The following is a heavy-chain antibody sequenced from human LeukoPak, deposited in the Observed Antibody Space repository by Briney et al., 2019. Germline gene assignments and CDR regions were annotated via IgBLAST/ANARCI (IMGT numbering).Heavy chain of an antibody. V-gene: IGHV3-21*01. J-gene: IGHJ4*02. D-gene: IGHD3-9*01. CDR3: ARGYDILTGYEGGDY. Sequence: PGGSLRLSCAASGFTFSSYSMNWVRQALGKGLEWVSSISSSSSYIYYADSVKGRFTISGDNAKNSLYLQMNSLRAEDTAVYYCARGYDILTGYEGGDYWGQGTLVTVSP. CDR1: GFTFSSYS. CDR2: ISSSSSYI.